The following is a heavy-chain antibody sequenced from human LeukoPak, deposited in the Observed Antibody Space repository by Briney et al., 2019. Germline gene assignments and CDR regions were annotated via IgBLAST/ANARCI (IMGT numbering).Heavy chain of an antibody. CDR1: GFSFSNYW. Sequence: GGSLRLSCAASGFSFSNYWMYWVRHIPGKGLVWVSHINSDGSYIKYADSVKGRFTISRDNAKKTLYLQMDSLRGEDTAVYFCARVGGGYYYYYGMDVWGQGTTVTVSS. CDR2: INSDGSYI. V-gene: IGHV3-74*01. CDR3: ARVGGGYYYYYGMDV. D-gene: IGHD3-16*01. J-gene: IGHJ6*02.